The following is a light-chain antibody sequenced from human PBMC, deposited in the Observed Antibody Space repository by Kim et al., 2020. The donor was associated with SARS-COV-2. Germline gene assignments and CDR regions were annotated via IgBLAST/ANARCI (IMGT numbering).Light chain of an antibody. CDR2: EVY. CDR1: SSDVGAYNY. Sequence: PGQSITISCTGTSSDVGAYNYVCWDQQHPGKGPRLMIYEVYRRPSGVPDRFSGSKSGNTASLTVSGLQAEDEAEYYCSSFGGRHYVFGTGTKVTVL. J-gene: IGLJ1*01. V-gene: IGLV2-8*01. CDR3: SSFGGRHYV.